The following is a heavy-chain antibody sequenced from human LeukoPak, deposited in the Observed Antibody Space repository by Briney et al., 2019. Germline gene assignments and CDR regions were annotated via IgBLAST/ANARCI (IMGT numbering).Heavy chain of an antibody. Sequence: PGGSLRLSCAASGFTFSNYGMYWVRQAPGKGLEWVAVICSDGTNRLHADSVKGRFTISRDNSKNTLYLQMNSLTPEDTAVYYCVPAFKREAPPPGFDFWGQGTLVTVSS. CDR1: GFTFSNYG. CDR3: VPAFKREAPPPGFDF. CDR2: ICSDGTNR. J-gene: IGHJ4*02. D-gene: IGHD1-14*01. V-gene: IGHV3-30*19.